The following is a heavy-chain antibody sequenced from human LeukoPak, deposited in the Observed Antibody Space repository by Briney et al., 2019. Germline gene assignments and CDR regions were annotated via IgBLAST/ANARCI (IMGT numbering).Heavy chain of an antibody. CDR1: GGSISSGAYY. CDR2: IYYSGAT. V-gene: IGHV4-31*03. D-gene: IGHD1-1*01. J-gene: IGHJ4*02. CDR3: ARVGDWNDLVF. Sequence: SQTLSLTCTVSGGSISSGAYYWSWIRQHPGKGLEWIGFIYYSGATYDNPSLKSRLTISVDTSKNQFSLKLTSVTAADTAVYYCARVGDWNDLVFWGQGTLVTVSS.